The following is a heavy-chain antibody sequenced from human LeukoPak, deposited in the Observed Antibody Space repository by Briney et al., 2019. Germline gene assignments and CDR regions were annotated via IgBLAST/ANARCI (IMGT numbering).Heavy chain of an antibody. V-gene: IGHV3-30*02. CDR2: IRYDGTNK. CDR3: ARRLSSPDY. J-gene: IGHJ4*02. D-gene: IGHD2-2*01. Sequence: GGSLRLSCAASGFTFRSYGMHWVRQAPGKGLEWVAIIRYDGTNKYYADSVKGRFTISRDNSKNTLYLQMNSLRAEDTAVYYCARRLSSPDYWGQGTLVTVSS. CDR1: GFTFRSYG.